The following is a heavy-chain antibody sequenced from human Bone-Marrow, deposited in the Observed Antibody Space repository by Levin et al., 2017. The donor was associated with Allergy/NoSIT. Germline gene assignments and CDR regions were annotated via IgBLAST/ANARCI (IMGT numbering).Heavy chain of an antibody. Sequence: GASVKVSCKASGYTFTSYAMNWVRQAPGQGLEWMGWINTNTGNPTYAQGFTGRFVFSLDTSVSTAYLQICSLKAEDTAVYYCARGFTMVRGTPIGYWGQGTLVTVSS. CDR3: ARGFTMVRGTPIGY. J-gene: IGHJ4*02. V-gene: IGHV7-4-1*01. CDR1: GYTFTSYA. D-gene: IGHD3-10*01. CDR2: INTNTGNP.